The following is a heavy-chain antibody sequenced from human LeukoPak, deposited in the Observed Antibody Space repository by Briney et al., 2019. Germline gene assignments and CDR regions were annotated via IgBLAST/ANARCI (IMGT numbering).Heavy chain of an antibody. D-gene: IGHD3-16*01. Sequence: EASVKVSCKASGGTFSTYAISWVRQAPGQGLEWMGDIIPIYGTANYAQKFQGRVTINADESTSTAYMELSSLRSDDTAVYFCARDTSEGDYAWWFDPWGQGTLVTVAS. CDR2: IIPIYGTA. J-gene: IGHJ5*02. V-gene: IGHV1-69*13. CDR1: GGTFSTYA. CDR3: ARDTSEGDYAWWFDP.